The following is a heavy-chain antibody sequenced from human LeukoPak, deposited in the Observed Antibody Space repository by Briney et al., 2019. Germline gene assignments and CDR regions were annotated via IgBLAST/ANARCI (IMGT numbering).Heavy chain of an antibody. Sequence: PGGSLRLSCAASGFTFSDYYMSWIRQAPGKGLGWVSYISSSGSTIYYADSVKGRFTISRDNAKNSLYLQMNSLRAEDTAVYYCARSTRITIFGVDQNWFDPWGQGTLVTVSS. D-gene: IGHD3-3*01. CDR1: GFTFSDYY. V-gene: IGHV3-11*01. CDR2: ISSSGSTI. J-gene: IGHJ5*02. CDR3: ARSTRITIFGVDQNWFDP.